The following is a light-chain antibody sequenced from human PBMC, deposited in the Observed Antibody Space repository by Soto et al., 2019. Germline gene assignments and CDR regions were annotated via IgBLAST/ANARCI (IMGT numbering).Light chain of an antibody. CDR2: GAS. CDR1: QTVSTN. Sequence: EILMTQSPDTLSVSPGDRATLSCRTSQTVSTNLAWYQQKPGQAPRLLIYGASTRATGVPDRFSGSGSRTEFTLTISSLQSEDFAVYYCQQYNSWPPLTFGQGTKVEIK. CDR3: QQYNSWPPLT. J-gene: IGKJ1*01. V-gene: IGKV3-15*01.